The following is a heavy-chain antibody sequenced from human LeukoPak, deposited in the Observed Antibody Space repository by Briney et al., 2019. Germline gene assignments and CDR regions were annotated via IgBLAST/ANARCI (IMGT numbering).Heavy chain of an antibody. J-gene: IGHJ4*02. D-gene: IGHD1-26*01. Sequence: GGSLGLSCAASGFTFSSYGMSWVRQAPGKGLEWVSAISGSGGSTYYADSVKGRFTISRDNSKNTLYLQMNSLRAEDTAVYYCAKVPRELLDYYFDYRGQGTLVTVSS. CDR3: AKVPRELLDYYFDY. CDR1: GFTFSSYG. CDR2: ISGSGGST. V-gene: IGHV3-23*01.